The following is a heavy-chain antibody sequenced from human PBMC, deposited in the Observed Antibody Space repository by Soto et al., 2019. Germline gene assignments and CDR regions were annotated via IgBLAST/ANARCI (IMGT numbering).Heavy chain of an antibody. CDR3: ARDVGITIFGVVNWFDP. CDR1: GFTFSSYS. J-gene: IGHJ5*02. D-gene: IGHD3-3*01. Sequence: VQLVESGGGLVKPGGSLRLSCAASGFTFSSYSMNWVRQAPGKGLEWVSSISSSSSYIYYADSVKGRFTISRDNAKNSLYLQMNSLRAEDTAVYYCARDVGITIFGVVNWFDPWGQGTLVTVSS. V-gene: IGHV3-21*01. CDR2: ISSSSSYI.